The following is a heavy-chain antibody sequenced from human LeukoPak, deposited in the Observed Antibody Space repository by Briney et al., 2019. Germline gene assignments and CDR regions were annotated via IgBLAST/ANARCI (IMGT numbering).Heavy chain of an antibody. J-gene: IGHJ1*01. CDR2: IQSSGST. CDR3: AQDSGDGYFQH. CDR1: GGSIRSYY. D-gene: IGHD4-17*01. Sequence: SETLSLTCTVSGGSIRSYYWYWIRQPAGKGLEWIGRIQSSGSTNHNPSLKSRVTMSVDTSKNQFSLKLRSVTAADTAVYYCAQDSGDGYFQHWRQGTRVTVSS. V-gene: IGHV4-4*07.